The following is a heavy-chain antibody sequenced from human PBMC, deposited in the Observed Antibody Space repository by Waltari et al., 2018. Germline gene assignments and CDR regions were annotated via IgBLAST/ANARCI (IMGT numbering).Heavy chain of an antibody. V-gene: IGHV4-59*11. CDR3: ARDIAAAGTGFDY. CDR1: GGSISSHY. D-gene: IGHD6-13*01. CDR2: IYYSRSP. Sequence: QVQLQESGPGLVKPSETLSLTCTVSGGSISSHYWSWIRQPPGKGLEWIGYIYYSRSPNSTPSHKSRVTISVDTSKNQFSLKLSSVTAADTAVYYCARDIAAAGTGFDYWGQGTLVTVSS. J-gene: IGHJ4*02.